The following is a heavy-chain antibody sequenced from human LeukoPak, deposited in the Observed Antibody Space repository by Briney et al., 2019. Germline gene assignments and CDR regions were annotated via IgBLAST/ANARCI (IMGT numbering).Heavy chain of an antibody. V-gene: IGHV3-21*01. CDR1: GFTFSNYE. CDR3: ARDSGYCSSTSCYLHFDY. J-gene: IGHJ4*02. CDR2: ISSSSSYI. Sequence: GGSLRLSCAASGFTFSNYEMNWVRQAPGKGLEWVSSISSSSSYIYYADSVKGRFTISRDNAKNSLYLQMNSLRAEDTAVYYCARDSGYCSSTSCYLHFDYWGQGTLVTVSS. D-gene: IGHD2-2*01.